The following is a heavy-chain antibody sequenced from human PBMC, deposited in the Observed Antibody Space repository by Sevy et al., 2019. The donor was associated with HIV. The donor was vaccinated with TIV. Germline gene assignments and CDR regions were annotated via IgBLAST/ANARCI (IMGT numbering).Heavy chain of an antibody. V-gene: IGHV3-23*01. CDR1: GFTFSSYA. D-gene: IGHD3-22*01. Sequence: GGSLRLSCAASGFTFSSYAVNWVRQAPGKGLEYISAISDSGGSTYYADSVKGRFTISRDNSKNTLYLQMNSLRVEDTAVYYCAKPPLGYNDSTDYWGQGTLVTVSS. CDR2: ISDSGGST. J-gene: IGHJ4*02. CDR3: AKPPLGYNDSTDY.